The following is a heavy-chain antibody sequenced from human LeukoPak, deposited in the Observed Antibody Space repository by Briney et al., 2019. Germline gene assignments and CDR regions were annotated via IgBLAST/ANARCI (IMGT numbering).Heavy chain of an antibody. J-gene: IGHJ4*02. D-gene: IGHD3-3*01. CDR1: GFTFSSYA. Sequence: GSLRLSCAASGFTFSSYAMSWVRQPPGKGLEWIGEINHSGSTNYNPSLKSRVTISVDTSKNQFSLKLSSVTAADTAVYYCASLYYWSGNYWGQGTLVTVSS. V-gene: IGHV4-34*01. CDR3: ASLYYWSGNY. CDR2: INHSGST.